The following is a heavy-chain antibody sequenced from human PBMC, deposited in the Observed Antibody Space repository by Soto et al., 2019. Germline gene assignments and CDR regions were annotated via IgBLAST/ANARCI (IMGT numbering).Heavy chain of an antibody. CDR3: ARDSKQLKWFGVPNAFDI. CDR1: GYTFTGYY. Sequence: ASVKVSCKASGYTFTGYYMHWVRQAPGQGLEWMGWINPNSGGTNYAQKFQGRVTMTRDTSISTAYMELSRLRSDDTAVYYCARDSKQLKWFGVPNAFDIWGQGTMGTVS. J-gene: IGHJ3*02. CDR2: INPNSGGT. D-gene: IGHD3-10*01. V-gene: IGHV1-2*02.